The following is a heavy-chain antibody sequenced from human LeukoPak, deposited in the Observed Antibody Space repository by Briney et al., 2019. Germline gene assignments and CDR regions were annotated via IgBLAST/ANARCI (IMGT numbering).Heavy chain of an antibody. CDR1: GYTFTGYY. J-gene: IGHJ5*02. Sequence: ASVKVSCTASGYTFTGYYMHWVRQAPGQGLEWMGWINPNSGGTNYAQKFQGRVTMTRDTSISTAYMELSRLRSDDTAVYYCAREAEPYSSSWYVSWFDPWGQGTLVTVSS. CDR3: AREAEPYSSSWYVSWFDP. V-gene: IGHV1-2*02. D-gene: IGHD6-13*01. CDR2: INPNSGGT.